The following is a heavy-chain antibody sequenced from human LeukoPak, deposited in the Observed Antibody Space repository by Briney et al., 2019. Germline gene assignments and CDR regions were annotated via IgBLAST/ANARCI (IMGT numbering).Heavy chain of an antibody. CDR3: ARDLTGTIRAFDI. CDR1: GGSISSGSYY. V-gene: IGHV4-61*02. CDR2: IYTSGST. J-gene: IGHJ3*02. D-gene: IGHD7-27*01. Sequence: PSETLSLTCTVSGGSISSGSYYWSWIRQPAGKGLEWIGRIYTSGSTNYNPSLKSRVTISVDTSKNQFSLKLSSVTAADTAVYYCARDLTGTIRAFDIWGQGTMVTVSS.